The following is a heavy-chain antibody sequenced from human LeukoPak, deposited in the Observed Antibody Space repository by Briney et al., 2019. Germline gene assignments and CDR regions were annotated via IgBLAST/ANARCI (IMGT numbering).Heavy chain of an antibody. Sequence: PSETLSLTCTVSGGSISSGDYYWSWIRQPPGKGLEWIGYIYYSGSTYYNPSLKSRVTISVDTSKNQFSLKLSSVTAADTAVYYCARTSGYAVYYFDYWGQGTLVTVSS. J-gene: IGHJ4*02. V-gene: IGHV4-30-4*01. CDR1: GGSISSGDYY. CDR3: ARTSGYAVYYFDY. CDR2: IYYSGST. D-gene: IGHD3-22*01.